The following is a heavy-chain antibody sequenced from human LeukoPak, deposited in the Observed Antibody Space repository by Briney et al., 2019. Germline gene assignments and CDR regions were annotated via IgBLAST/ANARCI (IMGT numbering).Heavy chain of an antibody. V-gene: IGHV3-21*01. J-gene: IGHJ4*02. D-gene: IGHD5-12*01. CDR2: ISSSSSYI. Sequence: GGSLRLSCAASGFTFSSYSMNWVRQAPGKGLEWVSSISSSSSYIYSDSVKGRFTISRDNAKNSLYLRMNSLRAEDTAVYYCARGPGYSGYVRWGQGTLVTVSS. CDR3: ARGPGYSGYVR. CDR1: GFTFSSYS.